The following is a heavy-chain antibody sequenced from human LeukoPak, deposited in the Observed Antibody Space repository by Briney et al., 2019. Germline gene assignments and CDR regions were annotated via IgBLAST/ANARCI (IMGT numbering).Heavy chain of an antibody. D-gene: IGHD5-12*01. V-gene: IGHV3-30-3*01. J-gene: IGHJ3*02. CDR1: GFTFSSYA. CDR3: ASVDDLDAFAM. CDR2: ISYDGSNK. Sequence: GGSLRLSCAASGFTFSSYAMHWVRQAPGKGLEWVAVISYDGSNKYYADSVKGRFTISRDNSKNTLYLQMNSLRAEDTAVYYCASVDDLDAFAMWGQGTMVIVFS.